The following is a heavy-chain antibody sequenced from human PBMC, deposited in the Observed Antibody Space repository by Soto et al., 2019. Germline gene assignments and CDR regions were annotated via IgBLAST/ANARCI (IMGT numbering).Heavy chain of an antibody. Sequence: GESLKIPCNGSGYTFSSYLIGLVRQVPGKGLEWMGIIYPGDSDARYSPSFQGQVTISADKSLTTAYMQRNSLRASDSGIYYCARVVCCGGNCYPPDAIHVWGQGTQVTVSS. V-gene: IGHV5-51*01. J-gene: IGHJ6*02. CDR1: GYTFSSYL. CDR3: ARVVCCGGNCYPPDAIHV. D-gene: IGHD2-21*01. CDR2: IYPGDSDA.